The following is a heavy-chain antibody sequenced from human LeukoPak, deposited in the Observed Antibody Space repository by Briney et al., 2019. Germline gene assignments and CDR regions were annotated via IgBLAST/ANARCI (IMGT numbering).Heavy chain of an antibody. J-gene: IGHJ4*02. Sequence: GGSLRLSYAASGFTFSSYSMNWVRQAPGKGLEWVSSISSSSSYIYYADSVKGRFTISRDNAKNSLYLQMNSLRAEDTAVYYCARRSDTHVVVPAATSDYWGQGTLVTVSS. CDR2: ISSSSSYI. V-gene: IGHV3-21*01. CDR3: ARRSDTHVVVPAATSDY. CDR1: GFTFSSYS. D-gene: IGHD2-2*01.